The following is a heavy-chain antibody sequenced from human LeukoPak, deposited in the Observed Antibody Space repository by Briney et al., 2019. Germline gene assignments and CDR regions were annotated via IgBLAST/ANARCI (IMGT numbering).Heavy chain of an antibody. V-gene: IGHV1-46*01. D-gene: IGHD3-16*01. J-gene: IGHJ6*02. Sequence: ASVKISCKASGYTFTSYYMHWVRQAPGQGLEWMGIINPSGGSTSYAQKFQGRVTMTRDTSTTTVYMDLSSLRSEDTAVYCCARGEGYYYGMDVWGQGTTVTVSS. CDR1: GYTFTSYY. CDR3: ARGEGYYYGMDV. CDR2: INPSGGST.